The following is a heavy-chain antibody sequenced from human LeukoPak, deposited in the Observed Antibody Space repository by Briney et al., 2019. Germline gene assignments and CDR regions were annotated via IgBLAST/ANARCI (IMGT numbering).Heavy chain of an antibody. D-gene: IGHD1-14*01. CDR2: ISGSGGST. Sequence: PGGSLRLSCAASGFTFSSYAMSWVRKAPGKGLEWVSAISGSGGSTYYADSVKGRFTISRDNSKNTLYLQMNSLRAEDTAVYYCAKDDTGRGQVGNGQSGFDYWGQGTLVTVSS. CDR1: GFTFSSYA. V-gene: IGHV3-23*01. J-gene: IGHJ4*02. CDR3: AKDDTGRGQVGNGQSGFDY.